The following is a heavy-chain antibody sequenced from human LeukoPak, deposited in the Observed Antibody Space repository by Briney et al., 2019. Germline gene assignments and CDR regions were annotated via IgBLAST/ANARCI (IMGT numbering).Heavy chain of an antibody. CDR3: ARIRHYCDSSGPFDY. J-gene: IGHJ4*02. Sequence: SVKVSCKASGGTFSSYAISWARQAPGQGLEWMGRIIPIFGTANYAQKFQGRVTITTDESTSTAYMELSSLRSEDTAVYYCARIRHYCDSSGPFDYWGQGTLVTVSS. CDR1: GGTFSSYA. CDR2: IIPIFGTA. V-gene: IGHV1-69*05. D-gene: IGHD3-22*01.